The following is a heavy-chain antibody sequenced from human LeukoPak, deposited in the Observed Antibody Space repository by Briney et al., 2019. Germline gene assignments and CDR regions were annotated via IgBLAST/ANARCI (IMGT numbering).Heavy chain of an antibody. D-gene: IGHD3-3*01. CDR3: ARRRWIQNYDFWSGYPTQYYYYMDV. CDR1: GYTFTSYD. J-gene: IGHJ6*03. CDR2: MNPNSGNT. Sequence: GASVKVSCKASGYTFTSYDINWVRQAAGQGLEWMGWMNPNSGNTGYAQKFQGRVTMTRNTSISTAYMELSSLRSEDTAVYYCARRRWIQNYDFWSGYPTQYYYYMDVWGKGTTVTVSS. V-gene: IGHV1-8*01.